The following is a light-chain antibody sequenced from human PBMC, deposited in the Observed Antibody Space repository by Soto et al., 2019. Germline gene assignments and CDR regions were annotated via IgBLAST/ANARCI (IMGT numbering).Light chain of an antibody. CDR2: EVS. Sequence: QSALTQPASVSGSPGQSITISCTGSRSNVRGYNYVSWYQQHPDKAPKLIIYEVSNRPSGVSNRFSGSKSGNTASLTISGLQAEDETDYYCSSYSNSNTLVFGTGTKVTVL. CDR1: RSNVRGYNY. V-gene: IGLV2-14*01. J-gene: IGLJ1*01. CDR3: SSYSNSNTLV.